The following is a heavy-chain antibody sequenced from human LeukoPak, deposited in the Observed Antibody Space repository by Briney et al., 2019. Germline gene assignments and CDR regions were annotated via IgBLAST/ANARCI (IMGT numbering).Heavy chain of an antibody. CDR1: XGSIXSXX. D-gene: IGHD2-2*01. Sequence: LXLTXTVXXGSIXSXXWSWIRQPAGXXLEXXXRXXSRGTTNYKPALKSRVTISGDTSNNQFSLKLTSVTAADTAVYYCARVGLGRCSGTNCFQKDYYYYYYMDVWGKGTTVTVSS. CDR3: ARVGLGRCSGTNCFQKDYYYYYYMDV. V-gene: IGHV4-4*07. J-gene: IGHJ6*03. CDR2: XXSRGTT.